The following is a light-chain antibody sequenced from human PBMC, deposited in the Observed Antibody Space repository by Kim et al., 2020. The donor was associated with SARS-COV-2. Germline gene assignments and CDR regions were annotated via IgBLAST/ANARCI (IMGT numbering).Light chain of an antibody. CDR3: QQYDFLPIT. Sequence: GDRVTITCQASQDIRNYLNWYQQKPGEAPKVLIHEVSSLEAGVSSRFSGHGSGTDFTLAISSLQPEDIATYYCQQYDFLPITFGQGTRLEIK. V-gene: IGKV1-33*01. CDR1: QDIRNY. CDR2: EVS. J-gene: IGKJ5*01.